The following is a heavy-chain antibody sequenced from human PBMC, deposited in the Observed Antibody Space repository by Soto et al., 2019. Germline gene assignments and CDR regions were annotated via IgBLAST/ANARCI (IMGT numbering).Heavy chain of an antibody. J-gene: IGHJ5*02. CDR2: IYYSGST. V-gene: IGHV4-59*08. CDR3: ARQGGFDCSGGSCYLGWFDP. CDR1: GGSISSYY. Sequence: PSETLSLTCTVSGGSISSYYWSWIRQPPGKGLEWIGYIYYSGSTNYNPSLKSRVTISVDTSKNQFSLKLSSVTAADTAVYYCARQGGFDCSGGSCYLGWFDPWGQGTLVTVSS. D-gene: IGHD2-15*01.